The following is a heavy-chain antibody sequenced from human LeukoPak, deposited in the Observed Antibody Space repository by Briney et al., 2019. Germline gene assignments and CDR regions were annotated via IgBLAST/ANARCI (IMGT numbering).Heavy chain of an antibody. V-gene: IGHV4-39*07. Sequence: PSETLSLTCTVSGGSISSSSYYWGWIRQPPGKGLEWIGIIYYSGSTNYNPSLKSRVTISVDTSKNQFSLKLSSVTAADTAVYYCARIRETLVQKFDYWGQGTLVTVSS. CDR2: IYYSGST. J-gene: IGHJ4*02. D-gene: IGHD6-13*01. CDR3: ARIRETLVQKFDY. CDR1: GGSISSSSYY.